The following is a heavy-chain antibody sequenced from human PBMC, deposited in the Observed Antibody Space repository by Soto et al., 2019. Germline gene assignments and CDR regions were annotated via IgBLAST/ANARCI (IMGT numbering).Heavy chain of an antibody. CDR3: ARGSPEYYYDSSGYYYYPDY. V-gene: IGHV1-18*01. CDR2: ISAYNGNT. D-gene: IGHD3-22*01. CDR1: GYTFTSYG. Sequence: QVQLVQSGAEVKKPGASVKVSCKASGYTFTSYGISWVRQAPGQGLEWMGWISAYNGNTNYAQKLQGRVTMTTDTSTSTAYMELRSLRSDDTAVYYCARGSPEYYYDSSGYYYYPDYWGQGTLVTVSS. J-gene: IGHJ4*02.